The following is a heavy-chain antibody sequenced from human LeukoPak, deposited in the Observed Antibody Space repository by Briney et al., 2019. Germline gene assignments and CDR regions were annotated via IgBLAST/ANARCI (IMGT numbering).Heavy chain of an antibody. CDR2: IYKSETT. CDR1: GGSITGLY. V-gene: IGHV4-59*11. Sequence: SETLSLTRAVSGGSITGLYCNWIRQPPGKGLEWIGYIYKSETTNYSPSLRSRVTISADTSKNQFSLKLSSVTAADTAVYYCVTGFGWLPDYWGQGTPVTVSS. J-gene: IGHJ4*02. CDR3: VTGFGWLPDY. D-gene: IGHD5-12*01.